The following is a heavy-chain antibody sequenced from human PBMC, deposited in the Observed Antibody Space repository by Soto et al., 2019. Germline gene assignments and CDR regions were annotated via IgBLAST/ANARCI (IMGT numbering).Heavy chain of an antibody. CDR3: ARHTDDILTGNEALDI. D-gene: IGHD3-9*01. CDR1: GDSISSYY. V-gene: IGHV4-59*01. J-gene: IGHJ3*02. CDR2: ISYSGST. Sequence: SETLSLTCTVSGDSISSYYWNWIRQPPGKGPEWTGYISYSGSTNYNPSLKSRVTISVDTSKNQFSLNLSSVTAADTAVYYCARHTDDILTGNEALDIWGQGTVVTV.